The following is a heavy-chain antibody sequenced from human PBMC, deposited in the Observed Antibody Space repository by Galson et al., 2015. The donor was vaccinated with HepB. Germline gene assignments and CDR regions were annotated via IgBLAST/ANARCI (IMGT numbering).Heavy chain of an antibody. J-gene: IGHJ4*02. CDR2: IYSGGST. D-gene: IGHD6-13*01. CDR3: ARAVSSSWHERELEYFDC. CDR1: GFTVSSNY. Sequence: SLRLSCAASGFTVSSNYMSWVRQAPGKGLEWVSVIYSGGSTYYADSVKGRFTISRDNSMNTLYLQMNSLRAEDTAVYYCARAVSSSWHERELEYFDCWGQGTLVTVSS. V-gene: IGHV3-53*01.